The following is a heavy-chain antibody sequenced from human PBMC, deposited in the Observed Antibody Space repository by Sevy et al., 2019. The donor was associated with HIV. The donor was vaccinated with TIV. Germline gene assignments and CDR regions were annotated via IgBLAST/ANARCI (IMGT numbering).Heavy chain of an antibody. Sequence: ASVKVSCKASGYAFISYGITWVRQAPGQGLEWMGWISPFNGKTNYAGSVQGRVTLTTDTSTTTAYMELRSLTPDDTAIYYCAWITGSENWGSRSYFYFDVWGKGTRVTVSS. CDR2: ISPFNGKT. D-gene: IGHD7-27*01. CDR1: GYAFISYG. CDR3: AWITGSENWGSRSYFYFDV. V-gene: IGHV1-18*01. J-gene: IGHJ6*03.